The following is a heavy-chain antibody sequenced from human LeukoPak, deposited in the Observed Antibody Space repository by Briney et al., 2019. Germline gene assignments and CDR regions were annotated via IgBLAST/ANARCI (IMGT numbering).Heavy chain of an antibody. CDR3: ARDRARYYFDY. CDR2: ISAYNGNT. CDR1: GYTFTSYG. V-gene: IGHV1-18*04. D-gene: IGHD3-10*01. J-gene: IGHJ4*02. Sequence: ASVKVSCKASGYTFTSYGISWVRQAPGQGLEWMGWISAYNGNTNYAQKLQDGVTMTTDTSTSTAYMELRSLSSDDTAVYYCARDRARYYFDYWGQGTLVTVSS.